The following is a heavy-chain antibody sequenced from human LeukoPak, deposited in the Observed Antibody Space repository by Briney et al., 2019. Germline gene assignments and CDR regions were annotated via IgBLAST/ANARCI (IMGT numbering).Heavy chain of an antibody. Sequence: GGSLRLSCAVSGFTVSSNYMSWVRQAPGKELEWVSVIYSGGSTHYADSVKGRFTISRDNSKNTLFLQMNSLRAEDAAVYYCARADGTGGPYDYWGQGTLVTVSS. D-gene: IGHD3/OR15-3a*01. CDR2: IYSGGST. J-gene: IGHJ4*02. CDR3: ARADGTGGPYDY. CDR1: GFTVSSNY. V-gene: IGHV3-53*01.